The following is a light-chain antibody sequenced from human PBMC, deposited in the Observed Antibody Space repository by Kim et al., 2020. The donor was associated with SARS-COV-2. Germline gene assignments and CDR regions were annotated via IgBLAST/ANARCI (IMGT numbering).Light chain of an antibody. J-gene: IGLJ3*02. CDR1: SGRIDSYY. V-gene: IGLV6-57*01. CDR3: QSYDSSNQV. Sequence: GKTVTTSCTRSSGRIDSYYVQWYQQRPGSSPTTLIYEDDHRPSGVPDRFSGSIDLSSNSASLTISGLRSEDEADYYCQSYDSSNQVFGGGTQLTVL. CDR2: EDD.